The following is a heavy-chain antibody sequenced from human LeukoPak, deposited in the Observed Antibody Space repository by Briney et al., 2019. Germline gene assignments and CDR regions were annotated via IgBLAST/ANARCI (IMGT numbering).Heavy chain of an antibody. CDR1: GGSISSFY. V-gene: IGHV4-59*01. Sequence: PSETLSLTCTVSGGSISSFYWSWIPQPPGKGLEWIGYIYYSGSTNYNPSLKSRVTISVDTSKNQFSLKLSSVTAADTAVHYCASNYRLGGYGDYEPAAFDYWGQGILVTVSS. D-gene: IGHD4-17*01. J-gene: IGHJ4*02. CDR3: ASNYRLGGYGDYEPAAFDY. CDR2: IYYSGST.